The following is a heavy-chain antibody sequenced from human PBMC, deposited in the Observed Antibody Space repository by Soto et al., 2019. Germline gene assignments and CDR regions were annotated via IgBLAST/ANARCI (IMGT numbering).Heavy chain of an antibody. CDR1: GFTFSSYA. CDR2: ISYDGSNK. Sequence: QVQLVESGGGVVQPGRSLRLSCAASGFTFSSYAMHWVRQAPGKGLEWVAVISYDGSNKYYADSVKGRFTISRDNSMNTLYLQMNSLRAEDTAVYYCARTRSSGWYGWFDPWGQGTLVTVSS. J-gene: IGHJ5*02. V-gene: IGHV3-30-3*01. CDR3: ARTRSSGWYGWFDP. D-gene: IGHD6-19*01.